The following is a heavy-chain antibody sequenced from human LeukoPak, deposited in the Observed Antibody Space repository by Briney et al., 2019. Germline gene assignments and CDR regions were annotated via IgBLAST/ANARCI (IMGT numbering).Heavy chain of an antibody. J-gene: IGHJ4*02. CDR3: AKDQSAMVRGAYYFDY. V-gene: IGHV3-30*18. Sequence: QPGRSLRLSCAASGFIFSTYGMHWVRHAPGKGLEWVALMSYDGSTKYHGDSVKGRFTISRDNSKNTLYLQMNSLRAEDTAVYYCAKDQSAMVRGAYYFDYWGQGTLVTVSS. CDR1: GFIFSTYG. D-gene: IGHD3-10*01. CDR2: MSYDGSTK.